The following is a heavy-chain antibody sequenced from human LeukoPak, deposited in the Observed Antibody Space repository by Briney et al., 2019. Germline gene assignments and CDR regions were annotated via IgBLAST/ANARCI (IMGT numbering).Heavy chain of an antibody. CDR1: GYSINNGYY. CDR3: ARTTEDCSSTSCYQYWFDP. V-gene: IGHV4-38-2*02. D-gene: IGHD2-2*01. J-gene: IGHJ5*02. Sequence: KASETLSLTCSVSGYSINNGYYWGWIRQPPGKGLEWIGSIYHSGSTYYNPSLKRRVTISVDTSKNQISLKVRSVTAADAAVYYCARTTEDCSSTSCYQYWFDPWGQGTLVTVSS. CDR2: IYHSGST.